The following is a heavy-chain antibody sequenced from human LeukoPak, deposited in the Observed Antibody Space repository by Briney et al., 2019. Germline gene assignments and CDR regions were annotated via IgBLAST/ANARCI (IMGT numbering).Heavy chain of an antibody. CDR1: GYTFTSYA. V-gene: IGHV7-4-1*02. CDR2: INPNTGNP. Sequence: ASVKVSCKASGYTFTSYAMNWVRQAPGQGLEWMGWINPNTGNPTYDKGFTGRLVFSLDASVSPTYLQISSLKAEDTAVYYCARAYQRLGGLSFPDQWGQATMVSVSS. J-gene: IGHJ5*02. D-gene: IGHD3-16*02. CDR3: ARAYQRLGGLSFPDQ.